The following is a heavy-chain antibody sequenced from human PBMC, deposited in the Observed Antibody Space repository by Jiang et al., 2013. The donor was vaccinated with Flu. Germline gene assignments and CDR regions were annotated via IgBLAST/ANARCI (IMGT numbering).Heavy chain of an antibody. V-gene: IGHV3-23*01. D-gene: IGHD6-13*01. CDR2: ISGNGGST. J-gene: IGHJ4*02. CDR3: TRDRLLIAAGGTLGDY. Sequence: VQLLESGGGLVQPGGSLRLSCAASRFTFSSQAMSWVRQAPGKGLEWVSSISGNGGSTYYADSVKGRFTISRDKSKSTLYLQMNSLRAEDTAVYYCTRDRLLIAAGGTLGDYWGQGTLVTVSS. CDR1: RFTFSSQA.